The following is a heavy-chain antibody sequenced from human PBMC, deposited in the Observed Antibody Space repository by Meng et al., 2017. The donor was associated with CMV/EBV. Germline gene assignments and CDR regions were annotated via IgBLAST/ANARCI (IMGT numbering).Heavy chain of an antibody. D-gene: IGHD3-22*01. V-gene: IGHV3-30*02. Sequence: GGSLRLSCAASGFTFSSYGMHWVRQAPGKGLEWVAFIRYDGSNKYYADSVKGRFTISRDNSKNTLYLQMNSLRAEDTAVYYCARDGATPYYYDSSGYLDYWGQGTLVTVSS. J-gene: IGHJ4*02. CDR1: GFTFSSYG. CDR3: ARDGATPYYYDSSGYLDY. CDR2: IRYDGSNK.